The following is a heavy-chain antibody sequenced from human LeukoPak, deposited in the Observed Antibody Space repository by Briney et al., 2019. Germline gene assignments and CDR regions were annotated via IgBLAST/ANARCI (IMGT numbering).Heavy chain of an antibody. D-gene: IGHD3-9*01. CDR1: GFTFSSYA. CDR2: ISGSGGST. J-gene: IGHJ5*02. CDR3: AKVPQLYYDILTGYYGNWFDP. V-gene: IGHV3-23*01. Sequence: GGSLRLSXAASGFTFSSYAMSWVRQAPGKGLEWVSAISGSGGSTYYADSVKGRFTISRDNSKNTLYLQMNSLRAEDTAVYYCAKVPQLYYDILTGYYGNWFDPWGQGTLVTVSS.